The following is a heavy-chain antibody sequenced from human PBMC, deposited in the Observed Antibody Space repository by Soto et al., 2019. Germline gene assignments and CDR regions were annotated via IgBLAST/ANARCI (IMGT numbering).Heavy chain of an antibody. CDR1: GSSINSTGYY. CDR2: MVYGVST. J-gene: IGHJ4*02. V-gene: IGHV4-39*01. CDR3: ARLPSRHLVDY. Sequence: PSETLSLTCTVSGSSINSTGYYWGWIRQPPGMGLEWIGSMVYGVSTYYNQSHKSRDKVYVETSKNLFSLNLRSLTAADTAVYYCARLPSRHLVDYWGQGTLVTVS. D-gene: IGHD3-3*02.